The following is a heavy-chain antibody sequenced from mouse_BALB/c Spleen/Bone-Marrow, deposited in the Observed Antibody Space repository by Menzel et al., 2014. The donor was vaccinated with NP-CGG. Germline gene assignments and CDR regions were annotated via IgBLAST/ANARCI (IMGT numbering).Heavy chain of an antibody. Sequence: QVQLQQSGSVLVRPGASVKLSCKASGYTFTSSWMHWAKQRPGQGLEWIGEIHPNSGNTNYNEKFKGKATLTVDTSSSTAYIQLSSLSSEDSAVYFCARYDYAMDYWGQGTSVTVSS. D-gene: IGHD2-3*01. CDR1: GYTFTSSW. V-gene: IGHV1S130*01. J-gene: IGHJ4*01. CDR3: ARYDYAMDY. CDR2: IHPNSGNT.